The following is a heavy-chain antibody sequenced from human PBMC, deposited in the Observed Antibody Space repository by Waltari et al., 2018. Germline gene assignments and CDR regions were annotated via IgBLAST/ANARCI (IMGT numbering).Heavy chain of an antibody. CDR3: TTGPRAFRFLQLQVSDY. CDR1: GYSLTDLS. Sequence: QVQLIQSGTEVKKPGASVKVSCKVSGYSLTDLSLHWVRQVPETGIQWMGRFASTDDAGLYAPHFEGRLTTTEDTSTDTAYMELRSLTSEDTAVYYCTTGPRAFRFLQLQVSDYWGQGTLVTVSP. D-gene: IGHD3-3*01. J-gene: IGHJ4*02. CDR2: FASTDDAG. V-gene: IGHV1-24*01.